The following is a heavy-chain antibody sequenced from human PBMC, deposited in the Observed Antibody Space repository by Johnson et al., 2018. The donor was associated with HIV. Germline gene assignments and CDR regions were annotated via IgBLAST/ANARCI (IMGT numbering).Heavy chain of an antibody. CDR2: MYYDGSNK. Sequence: VQLVESGGGVVQPGRSQRLSCGVSGFTFRNFDMHWVRQAPGKGLEWVLMYYDGSNKSYAESVKDRFTISRDNSKNTLSLQMNSLRAEDTAVYYCARDFSLVGGWSPFDIWGQGTMVTVSS. V-gene: IGHV3-30*03. CDR1: GFTFRNFD. D-gene: IGHD6-19*01. J-gene: IGHJ3*02. CDR3: ARDFSLVGGWSPFDI.